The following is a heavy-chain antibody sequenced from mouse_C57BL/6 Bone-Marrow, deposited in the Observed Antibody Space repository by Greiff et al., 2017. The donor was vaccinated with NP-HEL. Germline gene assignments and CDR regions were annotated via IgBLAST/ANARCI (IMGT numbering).Heavy chain of an antibody. CDR3: ARRGKIYYDYGGGFAY. Sequence: VQLQQSGAELVRPGTSVKMSCTASGYTFTNYWIGWAKQRPGNGLEWIGDIYPGGGYTNYNEKFKSKATLTVDTSSSKAYMQLSSLTYEDSAVYYCARRGKIYYDYGGGFAYWGQGTLVTVSA. CDR2: IYPGGGYT. V-gene: IGHV1-63*01. D-gene: IGHD2-4*01. CDR1: GYTFTNYW. J-gene: IGHJ3*01.